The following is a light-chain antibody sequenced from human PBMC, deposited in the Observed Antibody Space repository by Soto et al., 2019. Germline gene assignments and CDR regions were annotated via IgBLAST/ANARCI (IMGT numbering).Light chain of an antibody. J-gene: IGLJ1*01. CDR1: SSDVGSYKF. Sequence: QSVLTQPASVSESPGQSITISCTGTSSDVGSYKFVSWYQQYPGKAPKLMIYEGSKRPSGVSDRFSGSKSGNTASLTISGLQAEDEADYFCCSYAGGSNVFGAGTKVTVL. CDR2: EGS. V-gene: IGLV2-23*03. CDR3: CSYAGGSNV.